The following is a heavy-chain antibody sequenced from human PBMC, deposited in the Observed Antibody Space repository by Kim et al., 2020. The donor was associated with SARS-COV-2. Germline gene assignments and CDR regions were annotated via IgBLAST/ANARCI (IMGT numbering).Heavy chain of an antibody. CDR2: ISWNSGSI. V-gene: IGHV3-9*01. D-gene: IGHD3-22*01. J-gene: IGHJ6*02. CDR1: GFTFDDYA. CDR3: AKDPSSGYSYYYYGMDV. Sequence: GGSLRLSCAASGFTFDDYAMHWVRQAPGKGLEWVSGISWNSGSIGYADSVKGRFTISRDNAKNSLYLQMNSQRAEDTALYYCAKDPSSGYSYYYYGMDVWGQGTTVTVSS.